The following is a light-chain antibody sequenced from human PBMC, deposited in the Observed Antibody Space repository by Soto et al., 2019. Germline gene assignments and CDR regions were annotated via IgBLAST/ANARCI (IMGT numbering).Light chain of an antibody. V-gene: IGKV4-1*01. CDR3: QKYDTAPRT. J-gene: IGKJ1*01. Sequence: DIVMTQSPDFLAVSLGERATINCKSSQSLLYRSNNKNYLAWYQQKPGQPPKLLFYWASTRESGVPDRFSGSGSGTDFTLTISSLQAADVAVYYCQKYDTAPRTFGQGTKVEIK. CDR1: QSLLYRSNNKNY. CDR2: WAS.